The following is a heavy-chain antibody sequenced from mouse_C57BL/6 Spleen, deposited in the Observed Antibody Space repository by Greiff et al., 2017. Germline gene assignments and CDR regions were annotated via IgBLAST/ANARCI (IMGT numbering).Heavy chain of an antibody. J-gene: IGHJ3*01. D-gene: IGHD1-1*01. CDR1: GYTFTSYW. V-gene: IGHV1-64*01. Sequence: QVQLKQPGAELVKPGASVKLSCKASGYTFTSYWMHWVKQRPGQGLEWIGMIHPNSGSTNYNEKFKSKATLTVDKSSSTAYMQLSSLTSEDSAVYYCAREGVVATKDWGQGTLVTVSA. CDR2: IHPNSGST. CDR3: AREGVVATKD.